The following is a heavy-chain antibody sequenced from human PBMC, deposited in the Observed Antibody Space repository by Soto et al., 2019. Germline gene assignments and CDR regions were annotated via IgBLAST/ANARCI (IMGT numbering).Heavy chain of an antibody. Sequence: PGGSLRLSCAASGFAFSIYAMSWVRQSPGKGLEWVSAISVSGGSTYYADSVKGRFTISRDNSKNTLYLQMNSLRAEDTAVYYCAKPQGPMVRVPVGYSAYGMDVWGQGTTVTVSS. CDR2: ISVSGGST. V-gene: IGHV3-23*01. CDR3: AKPQGPMVRVPVGYSAYGMDV. J-gene: IGHJ6*02. CDR1: GFAFSIYA. D-gene: IGHD3-10*01.